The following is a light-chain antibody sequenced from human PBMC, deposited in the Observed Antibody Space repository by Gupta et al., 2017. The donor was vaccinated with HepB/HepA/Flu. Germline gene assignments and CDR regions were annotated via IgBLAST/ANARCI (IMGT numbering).Light chain of an antibody. J-gene: IGLJ3*02. Sequence: SYELTQPPSVSVSPGQPASIGCTGDKLVDTYACWYQQRPGQSPVLAIYQDSKRPSGIRARFSGSSTGDTATLTISGTQAMDEDDYYGQAWNSSHGVFGGGTKLTVL. CDR3: QAWNSSHGV. CDR2: QDS. V-gene: IGLV3-1*01. CDR1: KLVDTY.